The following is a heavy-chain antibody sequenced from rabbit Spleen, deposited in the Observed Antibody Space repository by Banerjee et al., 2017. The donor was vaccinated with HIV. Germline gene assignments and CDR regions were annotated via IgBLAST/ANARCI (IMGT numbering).Heavy chain of an antibody. CDR2: IAGSSSGFT. Sequence: QEQLEESGGDLVKPEGSLTLTCTASGFSFRSGYDMSWVRQAPGKGLEWIACIAGSSSGFTYSATWAKGRFATSKASLATVTLPMTGLTAAATATYFCARDLAGVIGWNFNLWGPGTFVTVS. CDR1: GFSFRSGYD. V-gene: IGHV1S45*01. CDR3: ARDLAGVIGWNFNL. D-gene: IGHD4-1*01. J-gene: IGHJ4*01.